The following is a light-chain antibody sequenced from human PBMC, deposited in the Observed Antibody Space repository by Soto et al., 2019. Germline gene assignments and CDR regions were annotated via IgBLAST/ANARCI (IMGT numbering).Light chain of an antibody. CDR1: SSDVGGYNY. CDR2: EVS. Sequence: QSALTQPASVSGSPGQSITISCTGTSSDVGGYNYVSWYQQHPGKAPKLMIYEVSNRPSGVSNRFSGSKSGNSASLTISGLQGDDEADYYCSSYTSTNTYVFGTGTKLTVL. CDR3: SSYTSTNTYV. V-gene: IGLV2-14*01. J-gene: IGLJ1*01.